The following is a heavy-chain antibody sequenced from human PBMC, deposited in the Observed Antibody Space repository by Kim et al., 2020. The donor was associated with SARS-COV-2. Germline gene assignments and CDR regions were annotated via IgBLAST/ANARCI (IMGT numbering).Heavy chain of an antibody. V-gene: IGHV3-7*03. CDR2: IKEDGSEK. CDR1: GFTFNTYW. Sequence: GGSLRLSCAASGFTFNTYWMTWVRQAPGKGLEWVANIKEDGSEKYYVDSVKGRFTISRDNAKNSLYLQMNSLRAEDTAVYYCARDRAVQERTYDSSGYYYLYYYYGMDVWGQGTTLTVSS. D-gene: IGHD3-22*01. J-gene: IGHJ6*02. CDR3: ARDRAVQERTYDSSGYYYLYYYYGMDV.